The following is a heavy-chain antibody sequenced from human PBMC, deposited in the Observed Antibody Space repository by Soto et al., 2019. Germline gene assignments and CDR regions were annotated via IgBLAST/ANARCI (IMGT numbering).Heavy chain of an antibody. J-gene: IGHJ6*02. CDR2: ISWNSGTT. V-gene: IGHV3-9*01. CDR1: GFIFEEYA. D-gene: IGHD3-16*01. Sequence: EMELVESGGGVVQPGGSLRLSCAASGFIFEEYAMHWVRQAPGKGLEWVSGISWNSGTTGYADSVKGRFTISSDNAKNSLSLQMRSLRVEDSALYYCAKGVMWGGEGDCYGMDVWGQGATVSVSS. CDR3: AKGVMWGGEGDCYGMDV.